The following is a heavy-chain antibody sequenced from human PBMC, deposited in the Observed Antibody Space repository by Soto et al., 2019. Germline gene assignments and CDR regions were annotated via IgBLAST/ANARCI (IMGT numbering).Heavy chain of an antibody. D-gene: IGHD1-1*01. Sequence: QVQLVESGGGVVQPGRSLRLSCAASGFTFSSYGMHWVRQAPGKGLEWVAVIWYDGSNKYYADSVKGRFTISRDNSKNTLYLQMNSLRAEDTAVYYCARVKGVRNYYYGMDVWGQGTTVTVSS. CDR1: GFTFSSYG. CDR3: ARVKGVRNYYYGMDV. J-gene: IGHJ6*02. V-gene: IGHV3-33*01. CDR2: IWYDGSNK.